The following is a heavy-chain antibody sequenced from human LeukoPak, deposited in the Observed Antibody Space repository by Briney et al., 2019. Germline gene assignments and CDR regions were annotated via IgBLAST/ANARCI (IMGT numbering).Heavy chain of an antibody. D-gene: IGHD3-16*01. CDR2: LYYDGRT. V-gene: IGHV4-39*01. CDR3: ARRRGKGDVTWFDP. Sequence: SETLSLTCTVFGGSISSSNYYWAWFRQPPGKGLDWIGSLYYDGRTYYNPSLESRLTISVDTSNNQFSLKLTSVTATDTAVYYCARRRGKGDVTWFDPWGQGTLVTVSS. J-gene: IGHJ5*02. CDR1: GGSISSSNYY.